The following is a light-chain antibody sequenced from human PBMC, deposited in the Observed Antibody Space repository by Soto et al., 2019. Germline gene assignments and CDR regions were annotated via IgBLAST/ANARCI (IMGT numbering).Light chain of an antibody. CDR3: QQYMNCPPLT. Sequence: EIVMTQSPATLSVSPGERVTLSCRARESISRNLAWYQQKPGQAPRRLIYGASSRDTGVPARFSGGGSGTEFTLTISSLQSEDSAVDYCQQYMNCPPLTFGPGTKVDV. J-gene: IGKJ3*01. V-gene: IGKV3-15*01. CDR1: ESISRN. CDR2: GAS.